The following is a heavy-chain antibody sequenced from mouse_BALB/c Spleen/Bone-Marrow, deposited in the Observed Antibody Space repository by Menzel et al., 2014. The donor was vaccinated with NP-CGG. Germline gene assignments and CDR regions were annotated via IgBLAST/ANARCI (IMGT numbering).Heavy chain of an antibody. V-gene: IGHV1S81*02. CDR1: GYTFTGYW. CDR3: ARREYGNGGFAY. J-gene: IGHJ3*01. CDR2: INPSNGRT. Sequence: QVQLQQSGAELVKPGASVKLSCKASGYTFTGYWMHWVKQRPGQGLEWIGEINPSNGRTNYNEKFKSMATLTVDKSSSTAYMQLSGLTSEDSAVYFCARREYGNGGFAYWGQGTLVTVSA. D-gene: IGHD2-10*02.